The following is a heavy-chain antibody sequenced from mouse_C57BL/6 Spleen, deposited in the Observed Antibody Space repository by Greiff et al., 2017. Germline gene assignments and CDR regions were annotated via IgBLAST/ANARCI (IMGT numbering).Heavy chain of an antibody. CDR1: GYTFTDYY. D-gene: IGHD2-5*01. Sequence: EVQLQQSGPELVKPGASVKISCKASGYTFTDYYMNWVKQSHGKSLEWIGDINPNNGGTSYNQKFKGKATLTVDKSSSTAYMELRSLTSEDSAVYYCARVPYDSNYDYAMDYWGQGTSVTVSS. CDR2: INPNNGGT. J-gene: IGHJ4*01. CDR3: ARVPYDSNYDYAMDY. V-gene: IGHV1-26*01.